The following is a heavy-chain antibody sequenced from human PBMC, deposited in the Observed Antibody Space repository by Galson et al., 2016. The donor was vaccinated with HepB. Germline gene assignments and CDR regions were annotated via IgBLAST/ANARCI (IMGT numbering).Heavy chain of an antibody. V-gene: IGHV3-74*01. CDR1: GFTFSDNY. D-gene: IGHD2-2*01. Sequence: SLRLSCAASGFTFSDNYMHWVRQAPGKGLVWVSGISNDGSDTYYADSVKGRFTISRDNAKNTLYLQMSSLGAEDTAVYFCSRLLYYTKYYQFDYWGLGTLVTVSS. CDR2: ISNDGSDT. J-gene: IGHJ4*02. CDR3: SRLLYYTKYYQFDY.